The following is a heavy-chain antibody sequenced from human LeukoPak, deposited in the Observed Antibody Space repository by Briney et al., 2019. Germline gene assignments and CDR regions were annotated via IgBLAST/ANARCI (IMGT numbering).Heavy chain of an antibody. CDR3: ARGATTTRFGRFDP. CDR1: GFSFISYS. Sequence: GGSLRLSCAASGFSFISYSMNWVRQAPGKGLEWVSSISSSSDYIYHADSVKGRFTISRDNPKKSLYLQMNSLRAEDTAVYYCARGATTTRFGRFDPWGQGTLVTVSS. V-gene: IGHV3-21*01. D-gene: IGHD4-17*01. J-gene: IGHJ5*02. CDR2: ISSSSDYI.